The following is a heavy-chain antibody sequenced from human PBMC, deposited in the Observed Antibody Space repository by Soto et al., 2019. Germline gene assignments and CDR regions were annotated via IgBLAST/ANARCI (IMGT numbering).Heavy chain of an antibody. CDR1: GGSISSGDYY. J-gene: IGHJ4*02. CDR3: DGDRGVEMATNFDY. Sequence: QVQLQESGPGLVKPSQTLSLTCTVSGGSISSGDYYWSWIRQPPGKGLEWIGYIYYSGSTYYNPSLMIRVTISVATAKNQVSLKLSSVTAADTAVYYCDGDRGVEMATNFDYWGQGTLVTVSS. V-gene: IGHV4-30-4*01. CDR2: IYYSGST. D-gene: IGHD5-12*01.